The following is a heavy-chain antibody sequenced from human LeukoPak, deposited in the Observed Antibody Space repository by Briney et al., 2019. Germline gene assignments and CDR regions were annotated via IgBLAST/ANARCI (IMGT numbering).Heavy chain of an antibody. D-gene: IGHD6-13*01. J-gene: IGHJ4*02. CDR2: IYYSGST. Sequence: SETLSLNCSVSSGSISSYYWSWIRQPPGKGLEWIGYIYYSGSTSYNPSLKGRVTISVDTSKNQFFLKLSSVTAADTAVYYCARQPAATGTRGYFDFWGQGTLVTVSS. CDR3: ARQPAATGTRGYFDF. CDR1: SGSISSYY. V-gene: IGHV4-59*08.